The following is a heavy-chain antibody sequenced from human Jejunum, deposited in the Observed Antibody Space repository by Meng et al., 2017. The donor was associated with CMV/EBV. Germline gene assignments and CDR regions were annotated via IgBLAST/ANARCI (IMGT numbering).Heavy chain of an antibody. Sequence: GFDFKSDEMNWVRQAPGKGLEWVSYISGPGKAIYYADSVRGRFTISRDNAKNSLHLQMSGLRAEDAAFYHCARLDSRGYYYNLGYWGQGTLVTVSS. CDR2: ISGPGKAI. J-gene: IGHJ4*02. D-gene: IGHD3-22*01. V-gene: IGHV3-48*03. CDR3: ARLDSRGYYYNLGY. CDR1: GFDFKSDE.